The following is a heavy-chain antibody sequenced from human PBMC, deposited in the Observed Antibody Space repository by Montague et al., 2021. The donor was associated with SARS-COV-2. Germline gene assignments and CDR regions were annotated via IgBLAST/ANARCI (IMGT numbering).Heavy chain of an antibody. V-gene: IGHV4-34*01. D-gene: IGHD3-22*01. CDR2: INHRGST. CDR3: ARGRQHINMVVVVVTGGEYCFDF. CDR1: DGSFSYYS. J-gene: IGHJ4*02. Sequence: SETLSLTCAVYDGSFSYYSWTWIRQPPGKGLEWIGEINHRGSTNYNPSLKSRVTISVETSKNQFSLKMTSVTAADTAVYYCARGRQHINMVVVVVTGGEYCFDFWGQGTLVAVSS.